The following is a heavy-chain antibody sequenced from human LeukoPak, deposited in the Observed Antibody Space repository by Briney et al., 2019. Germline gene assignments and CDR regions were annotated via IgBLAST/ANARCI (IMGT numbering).Heavy chain of an antibody. D-gene: IGHD6-19*01. CDR3: ARHGDSSGSDY. CDR1: GGSISSNY. V-gene: IGHV4-39*01. J-gene: IGHJ4*02. CDR2: IIYSGRT. Sequence: SETLSLTCTVSGGSISSNYWSWIRQPPGKGLEWIGTIIYSGRTFYNPSLKSRASISADTSKNQFSLKLISVTAADTAVYYCARHGDSSGSDYWGQGTLVTVSS.